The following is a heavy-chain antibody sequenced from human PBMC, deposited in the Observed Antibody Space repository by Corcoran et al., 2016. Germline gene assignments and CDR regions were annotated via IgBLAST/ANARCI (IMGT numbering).Heavy chain of an antibody. CDR3: ERDRDIVVVPAAILRYYYYYGMDV. Sequence: EVQLVESGGGLVKPGGSLRLSCAASGFTFSSYSMNWVRQAPGKGLEWVSSISSSSSYIYYADSVKGRFTISRDNAKNSLYLQMNSLRAEDKAVYYWERDRDIVVVPAAILRYYYYYGMDVWGQGTTVTVSS. D-gene: IGHD2-2*02. J-gene: IGHJ6*02. CDR1: GFTFSSYS. V-gene: IGHV3-21*01. CDR2: ISSSSSYI.